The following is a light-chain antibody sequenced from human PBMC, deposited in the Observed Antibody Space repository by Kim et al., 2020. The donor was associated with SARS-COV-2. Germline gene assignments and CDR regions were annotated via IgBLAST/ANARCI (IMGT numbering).Light chain of an antibody. CDR1: QDISNF. V-gene: IGKV1-27*01. CDR2: AAS. J-gene: IGKJ2*01. CDR3: QKYDNAPYT. Sequence: SASVGDRVTITCRASQDISNFLAWYQQKPGKVPRLLIYAASALQSGVPSRFSGNRSETDFTLTVSSLQPEDVATYYCQKYDNAPYTFSQGTKLEIK.